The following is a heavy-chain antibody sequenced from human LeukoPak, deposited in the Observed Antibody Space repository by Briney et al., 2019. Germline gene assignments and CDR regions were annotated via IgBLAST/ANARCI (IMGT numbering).Heavy chain of an antibody. V-gene: IGHV3-21*04. Sequence: GGSLRLSCAASGFTLSSYSMNWVRQAPGKGLEWVSSISTSSNSIYYADSVKGRFTISRDNAKNTLYLQKNSLRAEDTAVYYCAKSRYCSSTSCFIFDYWGQGTLVTVSS. CDR2: ISTSSNSI. J-gene: IGHJ4*02. CDR3: AKSRYCSSTSCFIFDY. CDR1: GFTLSSYS. D-gene: IGHD2-2*01.